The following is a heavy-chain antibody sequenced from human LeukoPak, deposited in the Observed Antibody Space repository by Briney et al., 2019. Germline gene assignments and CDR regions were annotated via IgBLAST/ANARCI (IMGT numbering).Heavy chain of an antibody. D-gene: IGHD6-19*01. J-gene: IGHJ4*02. V-gene: IGHV4-59*01. CDR3: ARTSPSLGLAVDY. CDR1: GGSISSYY. CDR2: IYYSGST. Sequence: PSETLSLTCTVSGGSISSYYWSWIRQPPGKGLEWIGYIYYSGSTNYNPSLKSRVTISVDTSKNQFSLKLSSETAADTAVYYCARTSPSLGLAVDYWGQGTLVTVSS.